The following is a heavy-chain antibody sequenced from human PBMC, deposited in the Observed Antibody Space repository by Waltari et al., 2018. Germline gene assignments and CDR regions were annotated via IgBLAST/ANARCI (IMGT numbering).Heavy chain of an antibody. V-gene: IGHV1-18*04. Sequence: VQLVESGAKVKKPGGSGKGSCKASRYPFTSYGISWVRNAPGQGLEWMGWISAYNGNTNYAQKLQGRVTMTTDTSTSTAYMELRSLRSDDTAVYYCARTLKLRYFDWLLGYWGQGTLVTVSS. J-gene: IGHJ4*02. CDR2: ISAYNGNT. CDR3: ARTLKLRYFDWLLGY. D-gene: IGHD3-9*01. CDR1: RYPFTSYG.